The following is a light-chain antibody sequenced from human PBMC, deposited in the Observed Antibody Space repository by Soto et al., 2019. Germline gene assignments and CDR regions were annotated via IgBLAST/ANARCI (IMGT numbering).Light chain of an antibody. CDR3: QQYGSSPQT. J-gene: IGKJ1*01. CDR2: CAS. V-gene: IGKV3-20*01. Sequence: EIVLTQSPGTLSLSPGETVALSCRASQSVTNNYLAWYQQKRGQAPRLLIYCASNRATGIPDRFSGGGSGTDFILTIIRLEPEDFAVYYCQQYGSSPQTFGQGTKVEIK. CDR1: QSVTNNY.